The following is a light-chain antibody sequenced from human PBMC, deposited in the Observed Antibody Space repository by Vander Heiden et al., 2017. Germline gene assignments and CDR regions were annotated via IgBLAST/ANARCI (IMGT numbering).Light chain of an antibody. CDR2: AAS. CDR3: QQCDGTPRT. J-gene: IGKJ1*01. CDR1: QSLHTY. V-gene: IGKV1-39*01. Sequence: DIQMTQSPSSLSASVGDRVTITCRASQSLHTYLNWYQQKPGKAPKLLIYAASTLQSGVPSRFSGTESGTDFTLTISKLQPEDSATYYCQQCDGTPRTFGQGTKVEIK.